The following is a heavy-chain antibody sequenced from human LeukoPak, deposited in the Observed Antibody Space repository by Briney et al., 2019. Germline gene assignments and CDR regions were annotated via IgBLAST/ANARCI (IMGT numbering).Heavy chain of an antibody. J-gene: IGHJ4*02. CDR3: ARDDYDFWSGYYIYFDY. D-gene: IGHD3-3*01. CDR1: GYTFTRYY. Sequence: ASVKVSCKASGYTFTRYYMHWVRQAPGQGLEWMGRINPNSGGTNYAQKFQGRVTMTRDTSISTAYMELSRLRSDDTAVYYCARDDYDFWSGYYIYFDYWGQGTLVTVSS. CDR2: INPNSGGT. V-gene: IGHV1-2*06.